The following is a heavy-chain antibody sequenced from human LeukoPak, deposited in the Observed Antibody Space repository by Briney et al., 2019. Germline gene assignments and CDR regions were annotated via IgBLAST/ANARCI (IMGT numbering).Heavy chain of an antibody. CDR3: AKNQGRWLVPVDY. CDR1: GGSFSGYY. Sequence: SETLSLTCAVYGGSFSGYYWSWIRQPPGKGLEWIGEINHSGSTNYNPSLKSRLIISVDKSKNQFSLNLNSVTAADTAVYYCAKNQGRWLVPVDYWGQGTLVTVSS. D-gene: IGHD6-19*01. J-gene: IGHJ4*02. V-gene: IGHV4-34*01. CDR2: INHSGST.